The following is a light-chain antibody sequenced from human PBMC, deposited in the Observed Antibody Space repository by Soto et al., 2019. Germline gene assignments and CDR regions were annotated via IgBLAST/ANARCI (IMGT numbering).Light chain of an antibody. CDR1: QSVGND. J-gene: IGKJ4*01. CDR2: SAS. CDR3: QQRSNWPPT. V-gene: IGKV3-11*01. Sequence: EIVLTQSPATLSLSPGERATLSCRASQSVGNDLVWYHQKRGQAPRLLIYSASNRATGIPARFSGSGSGTDFTLTICSLEPEDFAAYYCQQRSNWPPTFGGGTKVEIK.